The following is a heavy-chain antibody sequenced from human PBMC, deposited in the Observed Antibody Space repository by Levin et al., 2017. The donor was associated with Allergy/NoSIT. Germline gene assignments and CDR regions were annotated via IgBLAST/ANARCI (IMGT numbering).Heavy chain of an antibody. CDR1: GFTFDDYA. V-gene: IGHV3-20*01. J-gene: IGHJ6*03. CDR3: ARGGEKHYLTYYMDV. D-gene: IGHD3-16*01. Sequence: GGSLRLSCAASGFTFDDYAMSWVRQAPEKGLEWVSSINWNGGSTGYTDSVKGRFTISRDNAKNSLYLQMNSLRAEDTALYHCARGGEKHYLTYYMDVWGKGTTVTVSS. CDR2: INWNGGST.